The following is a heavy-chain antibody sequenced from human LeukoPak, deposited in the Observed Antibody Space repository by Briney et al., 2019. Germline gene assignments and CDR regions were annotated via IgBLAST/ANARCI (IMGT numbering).Heavy chain of an antibody. CDR1: GFTFSSYW. CDR2: INQDGSEK. CDR3: AKVRWDNSGWYYLDN. Sequence: GGSLRLSCAASGFTFSSYWMSWVRQAPGKGLEWVAHINQDGSEKYYVDSVKGRFTISRDNAKNSLYLQMNSLRAEDTAVYYCAKVRWDNSGWYYLDNWGQGTLVTVSS. J-gene: IGHJ4*02. D-gene: IGHD6-19*01. V-gene: IGHV3-7*01.